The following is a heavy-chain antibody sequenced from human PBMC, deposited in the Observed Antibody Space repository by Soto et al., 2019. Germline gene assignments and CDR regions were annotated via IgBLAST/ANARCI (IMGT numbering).Heavy chain of an antibody. CDR1: GFTFSSYA. J-gene: IGHJ3*02. CDR3: AKQVGGRIAARPDAFDI. CDR2: ISGSGGST. V-gene: IGHV3-23*01. Sequence: EVQLLESGGGVVQPGGSLRLSCAASGFTFSSYAMRWVRQAPGTGLEWVSAISGSGGSTYYADSVKGRFTISRDNSKNPLYLQMNSLRAEDTAVYYCAKQVGGRIAARPDAFDIWGQGTMVTVSS. D-gene: IGHD6-6*01.